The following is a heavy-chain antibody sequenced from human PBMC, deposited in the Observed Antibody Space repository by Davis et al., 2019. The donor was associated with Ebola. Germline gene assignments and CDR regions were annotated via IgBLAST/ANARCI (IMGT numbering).Heavy chain of an antibody. J-gene: IGHJ4*02. V-gene: IGHV3-30*03. CDR2: ISYDGNNK. CDR1: AFTFSDYA. CDR3: ASGVLGTIDY. D-gene: IGHD3-10*01. Sequence: GGSLRLSCASSAFTFSDYAIHWVRQAPGKGLEWVAIISYDGNNKFYADSMKGRFTVSRDNSKNTVHLQMNSLRAEDTALYYCASGVLGTIDYWGQGALVTVSS.